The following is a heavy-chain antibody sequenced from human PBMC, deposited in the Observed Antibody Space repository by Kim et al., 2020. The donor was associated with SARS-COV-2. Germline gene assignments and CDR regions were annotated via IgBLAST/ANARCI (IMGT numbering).Heavy chain of an antibody. V-gene: IGHV1-46*01. D-gene: IGHD6-13*01. J-gene: IGHJ4*02. CDR1: GYTLSSHY. Sequence: ASVKVSCKASGYTLSSHYIQWVRQVPGQGLSWMGIINLSGVSTSYAQKYQGRDTMTRDTSTSTVYMELSSLRSEDTAVYYCVREGEQQPVDYWGQGTLVTVSS. CDR2: INLSGVST. CDR3: VREGEQQPVDY.